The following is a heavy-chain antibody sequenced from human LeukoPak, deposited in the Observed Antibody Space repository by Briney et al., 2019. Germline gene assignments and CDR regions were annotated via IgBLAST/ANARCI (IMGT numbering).Heavy chain of an antibody. V-gene: IGHV4-30-2*01. CDR1: GGSIGSGGYY. CDR3: ATGSYSRDAFDI. Sequence: SQTLSLTCTVSGGSIGSGGYYWGWIRQPPGKGLKWIGYIYHSGSTYYNPSLKSRVTISVDRSKNQFSLKLNSVTAADTAVYYCATGSYSRDAFDIWGQGTMVTVSS. CDR2: IYHSGST. J-gene: IGHJ3*02. D-gene: IGHD1-26*01.